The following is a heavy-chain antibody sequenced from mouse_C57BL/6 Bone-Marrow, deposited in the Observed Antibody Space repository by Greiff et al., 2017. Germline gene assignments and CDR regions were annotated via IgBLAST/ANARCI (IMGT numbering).Heavy chain of an antibody. V-gene: IGHV1-39*01. Sequence: EVQLVEPGPELVKPGASVKISCKASGYSFTDYYMNWVKQSNGKSLEWIGVINPNYGTTSYNQKFKGKAILTVDQSSSTAYMQLNSLTSEDSAVYYCARGYDYDYAMDYWGQGTSVTVSS. CDR1: GYSFTDYY. CDR2: INPNYGTT. D-gene: IGHD2-4*01. J-gene: IGHJ4*01. CDR3: ARGYDYDYAMDY.